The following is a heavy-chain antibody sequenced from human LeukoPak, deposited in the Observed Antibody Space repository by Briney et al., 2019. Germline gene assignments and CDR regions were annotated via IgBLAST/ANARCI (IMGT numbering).Heavy chain of an antibody. J-gene: IGHJ4*02. CDR3: AKAAYYYGSGSYYYFDY. CDR1: GFTFDDYA. D-gene: IGHD3-10*01. V-gene: IGHV3-9*03. Sequence: GGSLRLSCAASGFTFDDYAMHWVRQAPGKGLEWVSGISWNSGSIGYADSVKGRFTISRDNAKNSLYLQMNSLRAEDMALYYCAKAAYYYGSGSYYYFDYWGQGTLVTVSS. CDR2: ISWNSGSI.